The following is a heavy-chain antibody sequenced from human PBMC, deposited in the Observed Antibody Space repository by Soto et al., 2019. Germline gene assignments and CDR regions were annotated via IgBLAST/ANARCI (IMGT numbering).Heavy chain of an antibody. CDR2: LYSGST. Sequence: QLQLQESGPGLVKPSETLSLTCAVGGASISRGGFHWGWIRQPPGQGLEWIGSLYSGSTYYNPSLKSRVTISADTSKNQFSLTLSSVTAADTAVYYCARRGSGHTFDYWGQGTLVTVSS. CDR3: ARRGSGHTFDY. D-gene: IGHD3-10*01. CDR1: GASISRGGFH. J-gene: IGHJ4*02. V-gene: IGHV4-39*01.